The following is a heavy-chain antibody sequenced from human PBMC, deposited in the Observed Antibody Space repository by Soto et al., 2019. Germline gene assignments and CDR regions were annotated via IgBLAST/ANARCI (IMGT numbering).Heavy chain of an antibody. V-gene: IGHV3-11*01. J-gene: IGHJ4*02. D-gene: IGHD6-13*01. Sequence: GESLKISCTASGFDFGDYYMSWIRQAPGKGLEWVSYIDSDDGTTYYTDSVKGRFTISRDNAKNSLYLQMNSLRVEDTALYYCVRPYYSSSWFPFDRWGQGTLVTVSS. CDR1: GFDFGDYY. CDR3: VRPYYSSSWFPFDR. CDR2: IDSDDGTT.